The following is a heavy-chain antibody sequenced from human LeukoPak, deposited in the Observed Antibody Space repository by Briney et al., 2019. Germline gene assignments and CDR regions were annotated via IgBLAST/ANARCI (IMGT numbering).Heavy chain of an antibody. Sequence: GGSLRLSCAASGFTVSSNYMSWVRQAPGKGLEWVSVIYSGGSTYYADFVKGRFTISRDNSRNTLYLQMNSLRAEDTAVYYCARDVEGLDNVVDTDYWGQGTPVTVSA. D-gene: IGHD2-2*03. CDR3: ARDVEGLDNVVDTDY. V-gene: IGHV3-66*01. J-gene: IGHJ4*02. CDR1: GFTVSSNY. CDR2: IYSGGST.